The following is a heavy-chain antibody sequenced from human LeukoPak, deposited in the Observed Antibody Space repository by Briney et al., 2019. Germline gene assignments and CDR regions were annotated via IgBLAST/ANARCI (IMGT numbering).Heavy chain of an antibody. CDR3: ARGAAYYDYLWGSSNDY. D-gene: IGHD3-16*01. V-gene: IGHV3-48*03. J-gene: IGHJ4*02. Sequence: RGSLRLSCAVSGFTFSSYGMNWVRQAPGKGLEWVSYISSSGSTIYYADSVKGRFTISRDNAKNSLYLQMNSLRAEDTAVYYCARGAAYYDYLWGSSNDYWGQGILVTVSS. CDR1: GFTFSSYG. CDR2: ISSSGSTI.